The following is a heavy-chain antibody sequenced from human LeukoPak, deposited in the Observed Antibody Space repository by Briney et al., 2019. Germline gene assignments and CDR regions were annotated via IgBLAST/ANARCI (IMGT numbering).Heavy chain of an antibody. CDR2: ISAYNGNT. CDR3: ARGAPIAVAGFPPDY. Sequence: GASVKVSCKASGYTFNSYGISWVRQAPGQGLEWMGWISAYNGNTNYAQKLQGRVTVTTDTSTSTAYMELRSLRSDDTAVYYCARGAPIAVAGFPPDYWGQGTLVTVSS. V-gene: IGHV1-18*01. CDR1: GYTFNSYG. J-gene: IGHJ4*02. D-gene: IGHD6-19*01.